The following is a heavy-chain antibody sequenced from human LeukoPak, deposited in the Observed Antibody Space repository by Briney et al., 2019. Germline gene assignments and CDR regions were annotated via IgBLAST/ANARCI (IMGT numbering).Heavy chain of an antibody. CDR1: GFTFSSYG. CDR3: ARDRYSYGYFDY. CDR2: IWYDGSNK. J-gene: IGHJ4*02. V-gene: IGHV3-33*01. Sequence: GGSLRLSCAASGFTFSSYGMHWVRQAPGKGLEWVAVIWYDGSNKYYADSVKGRFAISRDNSKNTLYLQMNSLRAEDTAVYYCARDRYSYGYFDYWGQGTLVTVSS. D-gene: IGHD5-18*01.